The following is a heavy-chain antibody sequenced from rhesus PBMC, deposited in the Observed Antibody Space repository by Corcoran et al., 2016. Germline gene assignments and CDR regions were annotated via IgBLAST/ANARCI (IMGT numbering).Heavy chain of an antibody. CDR3: AKDLVWNALDV. J-gene: IGHJ5-2*02. Sequence: VQLAESGGGLVQPGGSVGLFRAASGFTFSVNWLNWVRRVPGEGRGWVSRISKDGNRINYATAVKGRFTISRENAKNSLYLQMNGLRPEDTAVYYCAKDLVWNALDVWGRGVLVTVSS. CDR2: ISKDGNRI. CDR1: GFTFSVNW. V-gene: IGHV3-119*01. D-gene: IGHD2-39*01.